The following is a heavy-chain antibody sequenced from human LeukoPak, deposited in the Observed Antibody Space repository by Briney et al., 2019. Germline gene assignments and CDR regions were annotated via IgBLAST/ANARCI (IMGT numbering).Heavy chain of an antibody. J-gene: IGHJ4*02. D-gene: IGHD3-3*01. CDR3: ARDARPSITIFGVVIPKGGQDY. CDR2: ISSSSSTI. Sequence: HSGGSLRLSCAASGFTFSSYSMNWVRQAPGKGLEWVSYISSSSSTIYYADSVKGRFTISRDNAKNSLYLQMNSLRAEDTAVYYCARDARPSITIFGVVIPKGGQDYWGQGTLVTVSS. CDR1: GFTFSSYS. V-gene: IGHV3-48*01.